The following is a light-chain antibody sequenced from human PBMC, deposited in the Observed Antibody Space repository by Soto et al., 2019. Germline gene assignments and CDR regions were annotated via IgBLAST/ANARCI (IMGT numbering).Light chain of an antibody. CDR2: GAS. J-gene: IGKJ1*01. CDR1: QSVSIN. V-gene: IGKV3-15*01. Sequence: EIVMTQSPTTLSVLRGERATLSCRASQSVSINLAWYQQKPGQTPRLLIHGASTRATGIPARFSGSGSGTEFTLTISSLQSEDCAVYYCQHYNKWPPAFGQGTKVEIK. CDR3: QHYNKWPPA.